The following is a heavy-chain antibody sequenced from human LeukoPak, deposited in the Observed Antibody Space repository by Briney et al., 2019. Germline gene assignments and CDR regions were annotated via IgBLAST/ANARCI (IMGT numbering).Heavy chain of an antibody. CDR2: IYYSGST. Sequence: SETLSLTCSVSGGSISSGDYYWSWIRQPPGKGLEWIGHIYYSGSTHHNPSLKTRVTISVDTSKNQFSLKLSSVTATDTAVYYCARSLLSAGSGSYGFDPWGQGTLVTVSS. J-gene: IGHJ5*02. CDR1: GGSISSGDYY. D-gene: IGHD3-10*01. V-gene: IGHV4-30-4*01. CDR3: ARSLLSAGSGSYGFDP.